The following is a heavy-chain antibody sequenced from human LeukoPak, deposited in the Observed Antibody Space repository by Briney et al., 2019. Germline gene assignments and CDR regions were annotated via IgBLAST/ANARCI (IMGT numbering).Heavy chain of an antibody. Sequence: GESLKISCKVSGYRFSSYWIGWVRQMPGKGLEWMGIIFPGDSDTRYSPSFQGQVTISADKSISTAYLQWSSLKASDTAMYYCAKNYYGSTAFDIWGQGAMVTVSS. CDR1: GYRFSSYW. V-gene: IGHV5-51*01. J-gene: IGHJ3*02. CDR2: IFPGDSDT. D-gene: IGHD3-10*01. CDR3: AKNYYGSTAFDI.